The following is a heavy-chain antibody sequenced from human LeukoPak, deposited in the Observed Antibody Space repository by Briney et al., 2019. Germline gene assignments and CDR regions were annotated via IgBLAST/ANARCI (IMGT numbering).Heavy chain of an antibody. CDR2: IYYSGST. Sequence: SETLSLTCTVSGGSISSYYWSWIRQPPGKGLEWIGYIYYSGSTNYNPSLKSRVTISVDTSKNQFSLKLSSVTAADTAVYYCARGKISSSAYFDYWGQGTLVTVPS. J-gene: IGHJ4*02. D-gene: IGHD6-6*01. CDR1: GGSISSYY. CDR3: ARGKISSSAYFDY. V-gene: IGHV4-59*01.